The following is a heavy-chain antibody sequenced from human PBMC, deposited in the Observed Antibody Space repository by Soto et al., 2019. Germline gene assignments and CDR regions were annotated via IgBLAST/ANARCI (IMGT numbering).Heavy chain of an antibody. CDR1: GYTFSSYA. Sequence: VQLVQSGAEVKKPGASVTVSCKASGYTFSSYAFNWVRQAPGQGLEWMGWISAHNGDTDYTQKLQGRVTMTTDTSTSTAYMELRSLRSDDTALYFCARDGAVGAQNVPRHWGQGTLVTVSS. V-gene: IGHV1-18*01. CDR2: ISAHNGDT. CDR3: ARDGAVGAQNVPRH. J-gene: IGHJ1*01. D-gene: IGHD1-26*01.